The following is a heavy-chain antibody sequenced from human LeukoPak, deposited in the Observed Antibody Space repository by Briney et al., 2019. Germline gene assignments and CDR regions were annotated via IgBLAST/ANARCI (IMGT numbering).Heavy chain of an antibody. Sequence: ERSLRLSCAASGLTFSNAWMSWVRQAPGKGLEWVGRIKSKTAGGTADYAAPVKGRFTISRDDSKNTLYLQMNSLKTEDTAVYYCTTDRSWGGDYFDYWGQGTLVTVSS. CDR1: GLTFSNAW. D-gene: IGHD3-16*01. J-gene: IGHJ4*02. V-gene: IGHV3-15*01. CDR3: TTDRSWGGDYFDY. CDR2: IKSKTAGGTA.